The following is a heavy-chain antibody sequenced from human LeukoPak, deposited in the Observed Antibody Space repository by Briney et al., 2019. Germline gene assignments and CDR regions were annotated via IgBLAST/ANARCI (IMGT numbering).Heavy chain of an antibody. CDR2: INNDGSGA. Sequence: GGSLRLSCAASGFTFSRHLMHWVRQAPGKGLVWVSRINNDGSGANYADSVKGRFTISRDNAKNTLFLQMSSLRAEDTGIYYCVRAMGSIVDFWGQGTLVTVSS. CDR3: VRAMGSIVDF. J-gene: IGHJ4*02. D-gene: IGHD6-6*01. CDR1: GFTFSRHL. V-gene: IGHV3-74*01.